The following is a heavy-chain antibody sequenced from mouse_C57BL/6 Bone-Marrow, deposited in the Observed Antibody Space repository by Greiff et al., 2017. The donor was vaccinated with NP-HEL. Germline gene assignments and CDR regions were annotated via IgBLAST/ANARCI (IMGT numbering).Heavy chain of an antibody. J-gene: IGHJ3*01. V-gene: IGHV1-52*01. CDR2: IDPSDSET. D-gene: IGHD2-2*01. CDR1: GYTFTSYW. CDR3: ARGGYDGAWFAY. Sequence: QVQLQQPGAELVRPGSSVKLSCKASGYTFTSYWMHWVKQRPIQGLEWTGNIDPSDSETHYNQKFKDKATLTVDKSSSTAYMQLSSLTSEDSAVYYCARGGYDGAWFAYWGQGTLVTVSA.